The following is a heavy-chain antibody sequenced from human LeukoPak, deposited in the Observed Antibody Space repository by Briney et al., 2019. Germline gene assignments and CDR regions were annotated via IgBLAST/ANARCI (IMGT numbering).Heavy chain of an antibody. V-gene: IGHV4-4*07. Sequence: PSETLSLTCTVSGGSISSYYWSWIRQPAGKGLEWIGRIYTSGSTNYNPSLKSRVTISVDTSKNQFSLKLSSVTAADTAVYYCARDRPWTSDYYYMDVWGKGTTVTVSS. CDR3: ARDRPWTSDYYYMDV. CDR2: IYTSGST. CDR1: GGSISSYY. D-gene: IGHD1-1*01. J-gene: IGHJ6*03.